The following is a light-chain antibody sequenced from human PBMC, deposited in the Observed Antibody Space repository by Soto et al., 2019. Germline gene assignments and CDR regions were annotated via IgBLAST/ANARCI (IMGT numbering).Light chain of an antibody. Sequence: EIVMTQSPSTLSVSPGERATLSCRASQSVSSNLAWYQQKPGQAPRLLIYGASTRATGIPARFSCSGSGTEFTLTISSLQSEDFAVYYCQHYNNWSRTFGQGTKVEIK. CDR1: QSVSSN. CDR2: GAS. V-gene: IGKV3-15*01. CDR3: QHYNNWSRT. J-gene: IGKJ1*01.